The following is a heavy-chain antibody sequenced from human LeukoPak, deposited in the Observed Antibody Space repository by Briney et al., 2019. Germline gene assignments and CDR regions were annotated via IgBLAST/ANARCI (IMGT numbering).Heavy chain of an antibody. J-gene: IGHJ4*02. V-gene: IGHV4-59*01. CDR2: IYYSGST. CDR1: GGSISSYY. D-gene: IGHD2-2*01. Sequence: SETLSLTCTVSGGSISSYYWSWIRQPPGKGLEWIGYIYYSGSTNYNPSLKSRVTISVDTSKSQFSLKLSSVTAADTAVYYCARGREYQLLFDYWGQGTLVTVSS. CDR3: ARGREYQLLFDY.